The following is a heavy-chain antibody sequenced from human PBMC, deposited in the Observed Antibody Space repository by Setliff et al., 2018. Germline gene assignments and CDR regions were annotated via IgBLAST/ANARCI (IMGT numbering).Heavy chain of an antibody. V-gene: IGHV4-39*07. Sequence: SETLSLTCTVSGGSISSCSYYWGWIRQPPGKGLEWIGSIYYSGSTYYNPSLKSRVTISVDTSKNQFSLKLSSVTAADTAVYYCARASTYYNFWSGYYGDSTNWFDPWGQGTLVTVSS. CDR3: ARASTYYNFWSGYYGDSTNWFDP. J-gene: IGHJ5*02. CDR2: IYYSGST. D-gene: IGHD3-3*01. CDR1: GGSISSCSYY.